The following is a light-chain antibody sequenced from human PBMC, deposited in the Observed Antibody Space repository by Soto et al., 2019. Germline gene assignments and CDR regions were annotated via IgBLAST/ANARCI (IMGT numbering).Light chain of an antibody. J-gene: IGKJ4*01. CDR1: QSVSSSF. CDR2: AAS. Sequence: EIVLTQSPGTLSLSPGERVTLSCRASQSVSSSFLAWYQQKPGQAPRLLIYAASSRATGIPDRFSGSGFGTDFSLTISRLEPEDFAVYYCQEYGTSPAVTFGGGTKVEIK. V-gene: IGKV3-20*01. CDR3: QEYGTSPAVT.